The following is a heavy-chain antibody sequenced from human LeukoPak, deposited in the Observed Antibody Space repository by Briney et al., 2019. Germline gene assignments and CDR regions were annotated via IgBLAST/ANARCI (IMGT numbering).Heavy chain of an antibody. CDR2: IRAGGDNT. CDR3: ARRAGGYSHPYDY. V-gene: IGHV3-23*01. CDR1: GFTFSSYG. Sequence: GGSLRLSCAASGFTFSSYGMSWVRQAPGKGLEWVSGIRAGGDNTYYADSVKGRFTISRDNSKNTLYLQMNSLRAEDTAVYYCARRAGGYSHPYDYWGQGILVTVSS. D-gene: IGHD4-23*01. J-gene: IGHJ4*02.